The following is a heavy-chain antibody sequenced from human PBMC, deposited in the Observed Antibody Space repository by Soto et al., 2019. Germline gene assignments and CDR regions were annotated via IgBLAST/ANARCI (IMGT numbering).Heavy chain of an antibody. J-gene: IGHJ4*02. CDR1: GSSVSSDSYY. D-gene: IGHD6-13*01. CDR3: ARANIAAAGVVYL. Sequence: QEQLQESGPGLLKPSETLSLTCTVSGSSVSSDSYYCSWIRQPPGKGLEWIGYIYYSTKTNFNPSLKSRVAMFVDTSKNQFSLILTSVTTADTDVYYCARANIAAAGVVYLWGQGTLVTVSS. CDR2: IYYSTKT. V-gene: IGHV4-61*01.